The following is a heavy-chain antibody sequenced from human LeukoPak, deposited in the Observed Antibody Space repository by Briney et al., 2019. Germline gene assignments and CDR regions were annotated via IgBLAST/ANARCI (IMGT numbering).Heavy chain of an antibody. Sequence: QSGGSLRLSCAASGFTFSSYEMNWVRQAPGKGLEWVSYISSSGSTIYYADSVKGRFTISRDNAKNSLYLQMNSLRAEDTAVYYCAILTGGSYYYDSSGYSPFDYWGQGTLVTVSS. D-gene: IGHD3-22*01. CDR1: GFTFSSYE. CDR2: ISSSGSTI. J-gene: IGHJ4*02. V-gene: IGHV3-48*03. CDR3: AILTGGSYYYDSSGYSPFDY.